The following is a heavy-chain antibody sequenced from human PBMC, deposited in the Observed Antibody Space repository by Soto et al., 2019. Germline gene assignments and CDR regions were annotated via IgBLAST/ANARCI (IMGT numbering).Heavy chain of an antibody. V-gene: IGHV4-34*01. D-gene: IGHD3-22*01. CDR3: ARPPHTYYYDSSLRPTTDY. J-gene: IGHJ4*02. CDR2: INHSGST. Sequence: SETLSLTCAVYGGSFSGYYWSWIRQPPGKKLEWIGEINHSGSTNYNPSLKSRITISVDTSKNQFSLKLSSVTAADTAVYYCARPPHTYYYDSSLRPTTDYWGQGTLVTVSS. CDR1: GGSFSGYY.